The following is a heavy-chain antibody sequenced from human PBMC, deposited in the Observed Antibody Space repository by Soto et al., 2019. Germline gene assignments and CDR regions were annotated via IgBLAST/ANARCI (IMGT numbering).Heavy chain of an antibody. CDR2: VSGSGGST. CDR3: AKDLGYQWLAPFDY. D-gene: IGHD6-19*01. CDR1: GFTFSSYA. V-gene: IGHV3-23*01. Sequence: GGSLRLSCAASGFTFSSYAMSWVRQAPGKGLEWVSAVSGSGGSTYYADSVKGRFTISRDNSKNTLYLQMNSLRAEDTAVYYCAKDLGYQWLAPFDYWGQGTLVTVSS. J-gene: IGHJ4*02.